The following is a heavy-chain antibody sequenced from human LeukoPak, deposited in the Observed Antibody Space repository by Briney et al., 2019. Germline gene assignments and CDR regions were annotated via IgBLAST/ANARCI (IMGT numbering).Heavy chain of an antibody. Sequence: GRSLRLSCAASGFTFSSYAMHWVRQAPGKGLEWVAVISYDGSNKYYADSVKGRFTISRDNSKNTLYLQMNSLGAEDTAVYYCARDPYWGQGTLVTVSS. CDR1: GFTFSSYA. J-gene: IGHJ4*02. CDR3: ARDPY. CDR2: ISYDGSNK. V-gene: IGHV3-30-3*01.